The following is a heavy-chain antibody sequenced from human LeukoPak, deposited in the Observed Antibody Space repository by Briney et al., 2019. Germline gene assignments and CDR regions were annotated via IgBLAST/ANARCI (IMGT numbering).Heavy chain of an antibody. CDR1: GGSISIFS. CDR3: ARHPPPDIVATYYFDY. V-gene: IGHV4-59*08. Sequence: SQTLSLTCTVSGGSISIFSWGWIRHPPGKGLEWIGYIYYSGSTNYNPSLKSRVTISVDTSKNQFSLKLSSVTAADTAVYYCARHPPPDIVATYYFDYWGQGTLVTVSS. D-gene: IGHD5-12*01. J-gene: IGHJ4*02. CDR2: IYYSGST.